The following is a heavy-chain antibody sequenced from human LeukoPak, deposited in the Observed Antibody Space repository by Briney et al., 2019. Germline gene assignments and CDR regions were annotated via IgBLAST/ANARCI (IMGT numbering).Heavy chain of an antibody. V-gene: IGHV3-48*04. CDR2: ISSSSSNI. Sequence: GGSLRLSCAASGFDFSTYSIDWVRQAPGKGLEWVSYISSSSSNIYHANSVKGRFTISRDNAKNSLHLQMNRLRAEDTAVYYCARVGRSGWTVDYWGQGTLVTVSS. CDR1: GFDFSTYS. D-gene: IGHD6-19*01. CDR3: ARVGRSGWTVDY. J-gene: IGHJ4*02.